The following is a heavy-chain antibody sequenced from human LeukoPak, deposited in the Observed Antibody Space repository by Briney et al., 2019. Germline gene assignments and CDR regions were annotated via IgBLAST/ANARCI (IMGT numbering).Heavy chain of an antibody. D-gene: IGHD2-15*01. CDR2: IYTSGST. CDR1: GGSISNYY. J-gene: IGHJ4*02. V-gene: IGHV4-4*07. Sequence: SETLSLTCTVSGGSISNYYWSWIRQPAGKGLEWIGRIYTSGSTNYKSSLKSRVTMSVDTSKNQFSLKLSSVTAADTAVYYCARDGRYCSGGSCRLDYWGQGTLVTVSS. CDR3: ARDGRYCSGGSCRLDY.